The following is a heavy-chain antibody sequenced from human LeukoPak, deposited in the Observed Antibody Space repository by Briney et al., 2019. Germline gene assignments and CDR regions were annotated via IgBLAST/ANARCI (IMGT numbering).Heavy chain of an antibody. D-gene: IGHD2-15*01. J-gene: IGHJ4*02. CDR2: ISGSGGST. Sequence: PGGSLRLSCAASGFTFSSYAMSWVRQAPGKGLEWVSAISGSGGSTHYADSVKGRFTISRDNSKNTLYLQMNSLRAEDTAVYYCANALPTGDIVVVVAAYELTNWGQGTLVTVSS. CDR3: ANALPTGDIVVVVAAYELTN. CDR1: GFTFSSYA. V-gene: IGHV3-23*01.